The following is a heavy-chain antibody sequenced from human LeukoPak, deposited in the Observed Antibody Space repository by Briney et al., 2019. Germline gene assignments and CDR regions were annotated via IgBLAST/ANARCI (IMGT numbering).Heavy chain of an antibody. D-gene: IGHD6-19*01. CDR1: GGSMSNYY. Sequence: SETLSLTCSVSGGSMSNYYWGWIRQPPGKGLEWIGYIYYSGSTNYNPSLKSRVIISVDTSKNHFSLNLSSVTAADTAVYYCARYGGWSNWFDPWGQGTLVTVSS. J-gene: IGHJ5*02. CDR3: ARYGGWSNWFDP. CDR2: IYYSGST. V-gene: IGHV4-59*01.